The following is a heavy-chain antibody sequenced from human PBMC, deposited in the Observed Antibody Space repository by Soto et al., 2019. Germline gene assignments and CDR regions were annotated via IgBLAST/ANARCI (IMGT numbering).Heavy chain of an antibody. CDR1: GYTYANYG. D-gene: IGHD4-17*01. Sequence: SVKVSCTDSGYTYANYGFTWVRQAPGQGLEWLGWVSTYNGNTKYAQKVQGRLTMTTDTSTSTANMELTSLRSDDTALYYCARTTVTASYYYMDVWGKGSTVTVSS. CDR2: VSTYNGNT. CDR3: ARTTVTASYYYMDV. V-gene: IGHV1-18*01. J-gene: IGHJ6*03.